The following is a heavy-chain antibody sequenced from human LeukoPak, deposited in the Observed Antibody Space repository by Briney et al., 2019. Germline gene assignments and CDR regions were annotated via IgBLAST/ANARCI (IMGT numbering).Heavy chain of an antibody. D-gene: IGHD2-8*01. CDR2: IHYSGTS. J-gene: IGHJ5*01. V-gene: IGHV4-59*03. CDR3: ALAPNSNWFDF. Sequence: SETLSLTCTVSGDSSSNFYWNWIRQSPGKGLEWIGNIHYSGTSVYNPSLNSRGTISIDTSRRQFFLKLNPVTAADTAVYFCALAPNSNWFDFWGPGTLVTVSS. CDR1: GDSSSNFY.